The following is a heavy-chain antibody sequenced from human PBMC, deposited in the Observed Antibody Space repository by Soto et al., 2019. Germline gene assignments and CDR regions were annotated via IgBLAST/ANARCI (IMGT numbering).Heavy chain of an antibody. V-gene: IGHV4-59*11. D-gene: IGHD1-1*01. CDR2: IYYSGNP. J-gene: IGHJ3*01. CDR1: GVSISIHH. CDR3: ARRDWNDAFDV. Sequence: SETLSLTCTVSGVSISIHHWSWVRQPPGKGLEWIGYIYYSGNPNYNPSLKSRVTMSLDTSKNQFSLKLNSVTAADTAVYYCARRDWNDAFDVWGQGTMVTVSS.